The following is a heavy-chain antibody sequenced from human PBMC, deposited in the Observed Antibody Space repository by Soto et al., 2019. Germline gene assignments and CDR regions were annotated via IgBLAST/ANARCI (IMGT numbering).Heavy chain of an antibody. J-gene: IGHJ6*02. CDR1: GGSISSYY. CDR3: AKEIRTLQYSYDYGMDV. Sequence: SETLSLTCTVSGGSISSYYWSWIRQPPGKGLEWIGYIYYSGSTNYNPSLKSRVTISVDTSKNQFSLKLSSVTAADTAVYYCAKEIRTLQYSYDYGMDVWGQGTTVTVSS. V-gene: IGHV4-59*12. D-gene: IGHD4-4*01. CDR2: IYYSGST.